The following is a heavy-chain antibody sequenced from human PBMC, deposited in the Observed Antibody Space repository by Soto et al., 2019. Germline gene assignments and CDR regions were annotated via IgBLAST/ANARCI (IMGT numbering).Heavy chain of an antibody. CDR3: AGKLTGDRGYYYYMDV. CDR2: IIPILGIA. J-gene: IGHJ6*03. D-gene: IGHD7-27*01. CDR1: GGTFSSYT. Sequence: ASVKVSCKASGGTFSSYTISWVRQAPGQGLEWMGRIIPILGIANYAQKFQGRVTITADKSTSTAYMELSSLRSEDTAVYYCAGKLTGDRGYYYYMDVWGKGTTVTVSS. V-gene: IGHV1-69*02.